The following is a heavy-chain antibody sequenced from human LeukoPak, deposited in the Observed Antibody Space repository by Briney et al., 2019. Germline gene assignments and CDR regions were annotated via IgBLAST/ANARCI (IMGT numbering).Heavy chain of an antibody. CDR3: ARDRGSYSAEYFQH. CDR1: GFTFSSYA. D-gene: IGHD1-26*01. Sequence: GGSLRLSCAASGFTFSSYAMHWVRQAPGKGLEWVAVISYDGSNKYYADSVEGRFTISRDNSKNTLYLQMNSLRAEDTAVYYCARDRGSYSAEYFQHWGQGTLVTVSS. V-gene: IGHV3-30-3*01. J-gene: IGHJ1*01. CDR2: ISYDGSNK.